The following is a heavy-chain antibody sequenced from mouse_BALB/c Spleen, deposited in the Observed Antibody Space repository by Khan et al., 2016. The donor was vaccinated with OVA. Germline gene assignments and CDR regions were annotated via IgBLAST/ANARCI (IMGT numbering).Heavy chain of an antibody. J-gene: IGHJ2*01. V-gene: IGHV5-9-3*01. CDR3: ARQGGIYDGPFDY. D-gene: IGHD2-3*01. Sequence: EVELVESGGGLVKPGGSLKLSCAASGFTFSSYAMSWVRQTPEKRLEWVATISSGGSYTYYPDSVKGRFTFSRDNAKNTLYLQMSSLRSEDTAMYYCARQGGIYDGPFDYWGQGTTLTVSS. CDR1: GFTFSSYA. CDR2: ISSGGSYT.